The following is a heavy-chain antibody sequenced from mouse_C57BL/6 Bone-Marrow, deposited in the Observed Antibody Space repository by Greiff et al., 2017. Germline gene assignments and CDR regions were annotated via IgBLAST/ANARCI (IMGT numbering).Heavy chain of an antibody. D-gene: IGHD1-1*01. Sequence: EVQLVESGGGLVKPGGSLKLSCAASGFTFSDYGMHWVRQAPEKGLEWVAYISSGSSTIYYADTVKGRFTISRDNAKNTLFLQMTSLRSEDTAMYYCARPGYYGSSLNAMDYWGQGTSVTVSS. V-gene: IGHV5-17*01. J-gene: IGHJ4*01. CDR2: ISSGSSTI. CDR1: GFTFSDYG. CDR3: ARPGYYGSSLNAMDY.